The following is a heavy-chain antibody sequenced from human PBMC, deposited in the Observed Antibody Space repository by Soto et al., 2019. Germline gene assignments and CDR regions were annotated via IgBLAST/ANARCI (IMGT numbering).Heavy chain of an antibody. CDR1: GFTFRSYW. J-gene: IGHJ4*02. D-gene: IGHD6-13*01. V-gene: IGHV3-74*01. CDR3: ATGYNSNWYYTLAY. CDR2: ISRDGSSI. Sequence: PGGSLRLSCPGSGFTFRSYWMHWVRQVPGKGLVWVSRISRDGSSISYADSVKGRFTISRDNAKNTLYLQMNSLRAEDTAVYYCATGYNSNWYYTLAYWGLGTLVTV.